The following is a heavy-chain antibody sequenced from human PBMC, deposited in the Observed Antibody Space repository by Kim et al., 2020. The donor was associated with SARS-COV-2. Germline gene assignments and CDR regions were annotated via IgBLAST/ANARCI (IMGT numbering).Heavy chain of an antibody. V-gene: IGHV3-15*01. D-gene: IGHD1-1*01. CDR3: TTSVGPNINWNGGRYYYYGMDV. Sequence: GGSLRLSCAASGFTFSNAWMSWVRQAPGKGLEWVGRIKSKTDGGTTDYAAPVKGRFTISRDDSKNTLYLQMNSLKTEDTAVYYCTTSVGPNINWNGGRYYYYGMDVWGQGTTVTVSS. CDR2: IKSKTDGGTT. J-gene: IGHJ6*02. CDR1: GFTFSNAW.